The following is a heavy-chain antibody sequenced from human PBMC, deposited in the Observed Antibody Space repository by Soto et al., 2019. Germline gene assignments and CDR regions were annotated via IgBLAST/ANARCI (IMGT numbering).Heavy chain of an antibody. D-gene: IGHD2-8*01. J-gene: IGHJ4*02. Sequence: QVQLQESGPGLVKPSETLSLICSVSGSSISSYYWSWIRQPPGKGLEWIGYIFYSGITNYNPSLKSRVTMSVDTSKSQFSLKVSSVTAADTAVYYCARVRGDCSNGVCYLDYWGQGALVTVSS. CDR3: ARVRGDCSNGVCYLDY. CDR2: IFYSGIT. CDR1: GSSISSYY. V-gene: IGHV4-59*01.